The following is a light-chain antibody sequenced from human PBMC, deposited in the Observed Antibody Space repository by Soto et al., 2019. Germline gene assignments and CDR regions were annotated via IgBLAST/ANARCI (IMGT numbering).Light chain of an antibody. V-gene: IGKV1-5*03. CDR2: KAS. Sequence: DIAMTQSPSTLSASVRDRVTITCRASQSISSWLAWYQQKPGKAPKLLIYKASSLESGVPSRFSGSGSGTEFTLTISSLQPDDFAIYYCQQYNSYPRTFGQGPKVEIK. CDR1: QSISSW. J-gene: IGKJ1*01. CDR3: QQYNSYPRT.